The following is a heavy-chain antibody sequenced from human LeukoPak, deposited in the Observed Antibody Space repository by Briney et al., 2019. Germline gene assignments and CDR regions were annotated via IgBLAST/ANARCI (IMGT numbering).Heavy chain of an antibody. CDR3: ARDWGSGWLDWFDP. V-gene: IGHV1-24*01. CDR1: GYTLTELS. CDR2: FDPEDGET. D-gene: IGHD6-19*01. Sequence: ASVKVSCKVSGYTLTELSMHWVGQAPGKGLEWVGGFDPEDGETIYAQKFQGRVTMTEDTSTSTAYMELRSLRSDDTAVYYCARDWGSGWLDWFDPWGQGTLVTVSS. J-gene: IGHJ5*02.